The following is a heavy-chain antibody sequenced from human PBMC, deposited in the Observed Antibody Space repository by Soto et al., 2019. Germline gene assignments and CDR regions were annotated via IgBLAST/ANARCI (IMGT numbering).Heavy chain of an antibody. CDR2: IYYSGRT. V-gene: IGHV4-39*01. Sequence: QLQLQESDPGLVKSSETLSLTCTVSGGSISSSSYYWGWIRQPPGKGLEWIWSIYYSGRTYYNPSLKSRVTISVDTSKNQFSLKLSSVTAADTAVYYCARHAGGITIFGVVQKTLDYWGQGTLVTVSS. J-gene: IGHJ4*02. CDR3: ARHAGGITIFGVVQKTLDY. CDR1: GGSISSSSYY. D-gene: IGHD3-3*01.